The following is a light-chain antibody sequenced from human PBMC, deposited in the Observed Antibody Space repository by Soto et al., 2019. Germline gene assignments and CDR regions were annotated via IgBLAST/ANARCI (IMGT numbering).Light chain of an antibody. J-gene: IGKJ2*01. CDR3: QQLTDRRFS. Sequence: IQLTQSPSSLSASVGDRVTISCRASQGNNTFVAWYQQKPGKAPRLLIFAASTLQSGVPSRFSGSGSGTDFTLTISSLQPEDFATYYCQQLTDRRFSFGQGTKVDIK. CDR1: QGNNTF. CDR2: AAS. V-gene: IGKV1-9*01.